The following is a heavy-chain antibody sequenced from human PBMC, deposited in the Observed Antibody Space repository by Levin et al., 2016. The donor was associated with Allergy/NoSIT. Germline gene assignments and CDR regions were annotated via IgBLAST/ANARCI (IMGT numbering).Heavy chain of an antibody. CDR1: GFTFSSYA. D-gene: IGHD3-22*01. V-gene: IGHV3-23*01. CDR3: AKVERYYYDSSGYPRNWFDP. J-gene: IGHJ5*02. CDR2: ISGSGGST. Sequence: GGPLRLSCAASGFTFSSYAMSWVRQAPGKGLEWVSAISGSGGSTYYADSVKGRFTISRDNSKNTLYLQMNSLRAEDTAVYYCAKVERYYYDSSGYPRNWFDPWGQGTLVTVSS.